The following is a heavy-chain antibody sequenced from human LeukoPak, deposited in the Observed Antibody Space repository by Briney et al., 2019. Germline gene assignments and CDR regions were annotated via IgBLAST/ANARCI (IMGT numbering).Heavy chain of an antibody. J-gene: IGHJ3*02. Sequence: PGGSLRLSCAASGFTFSSHGMHWVRQAPGKGLEGVAFIRYDGSNKYYADSVKGRFTISRDNSKNTLYLQMSSLRADDTALYYCAREGVGATTEAFDIWGQGTMVTVSS. CDR2: IRYDGSNK. V-gene: IGHV3-30*02. CDR1: GFTFSSHG. D-gene: IGHD1-26*01. CDR3: AREGVGATTEAFDI.